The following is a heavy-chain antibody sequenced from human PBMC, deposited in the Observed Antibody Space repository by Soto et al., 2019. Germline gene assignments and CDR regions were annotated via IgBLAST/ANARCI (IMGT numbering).Heavy chain of an antibody. CDR3: ARLPDIVVVPATFYYYYGMDV. D-gene: IGHD2-2*01. CDR1: GGSISSYY. J-gene: IGHJ6*02. CDR2: IYYSGST. Sequence: PSETLSLTCTVSGGSISSYYWSWIQQPPGKGLEWIGYIYYSGSTNYNPSLKSRVTISVDTSKSQFSLKLSSVTAADTAVYYCARLPDIVVVPATFYYYYGMDVWGQGTTVTVSS. V-gene: IGHV4-59*08.